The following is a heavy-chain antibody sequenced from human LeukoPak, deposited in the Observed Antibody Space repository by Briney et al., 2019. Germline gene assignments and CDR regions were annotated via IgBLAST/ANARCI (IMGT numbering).Heavy chain of an antibody. CDR2: IIPIFGTA. D-gene: IGHD3-16*01. Sequence: ASVKVSCKASGGTFSSYAISWVRQAPGQGLEWMGGIIPIFGTANYAQKFQGRVTITADESTSTAYMELSSLRSEDTAVYYCARDLSTHPVGGPWGQGTLVTVSS. J-gene: IGHJ5*02. CDR3: ARDLSTHPVGGP. CDR1: GGTFSSYA. V-gene: IGHV1-69*13.